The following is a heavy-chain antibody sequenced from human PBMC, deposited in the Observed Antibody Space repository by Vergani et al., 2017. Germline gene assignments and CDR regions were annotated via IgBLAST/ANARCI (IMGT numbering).Heavy chain of an antibody. V-gene: IGHV1-58*02. Sequence: QMQLVQSGPEVKKPGTSVKVSCKASGFTFISSAMQWVRQARGQRLEWIGWIVVGSGNTNYAQKFQERVTITRDMSTSTAYMELSSLRSEDTAVYYCAADLGYYYGSGSYYPYYYGMDVWGQGTTVTVSS. CDR3: AADLGYYYGSGSYYPYYYGMDV. CDR2: IVVGSGNT. D-gene: IGHD3-10*01. CDR1: GFTFISSA. J-gene: IGHJ6*02.